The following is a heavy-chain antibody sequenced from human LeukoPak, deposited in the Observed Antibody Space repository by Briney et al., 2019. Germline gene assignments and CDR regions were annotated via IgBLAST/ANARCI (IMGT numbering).Heavy chain of an antibody. D-gene: IGHD4-17*01. V-gene: IGHV3-53*01. Sequence: PGGSLRLSCAASGFTVSSNYMSWVRQAPGKGLEWASVIYSGGSTYYADSVKGRFTISRDNSKNTLYLQMNSLRAEDTAVYYCARGGGTTVTTFDYWGQGTLVTVSS. J-gene: IGHJ4*02. CDR2: IYSGGST. CDR3: ARGGGTTVTTFDY. CDR1: GFTVSSNY.